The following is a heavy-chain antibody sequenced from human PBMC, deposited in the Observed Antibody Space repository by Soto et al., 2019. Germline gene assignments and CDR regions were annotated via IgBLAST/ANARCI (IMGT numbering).Heavy chain of an antibody. Sequence: QVQLVESGGGVVQPGRSLRLSCAASGFTFSSYGMHWVRQAPGKGLEWVAVISYDGSNKYYADSVKGRFTISRDNSKNTLYLQMNSLRAEDTAVYYCAKDGYCSGGSCYRPLDDYGMDVWGQGTTVTVSS. V-gene: IGHV3-30*18. CDR3: AKDGYCSGGSCYRPLDDYGMDV. J-gene: IGHJ6*02. CDR1: GFTFSSYG. CDR2: ISYDGSNK. D-gene: IGHD2-15*01.